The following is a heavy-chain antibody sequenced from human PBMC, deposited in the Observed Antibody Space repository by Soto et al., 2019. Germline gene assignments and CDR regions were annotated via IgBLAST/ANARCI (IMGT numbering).Heavy chain of an antibody. V-gene: IGHV4-59*13. CDR2: IYYSGNT. J-gene: IGHJ6*02. CDR1: GDSMSPFY. CDR3: ARWVYDYWSGYYAGSGLDV. Sequence: QVPLQESGPGLVKPSETLSLTCTVSGDSMSPFYWNWIRQSPTKGLEWIGYIYYSGNTNYNPSLKSRVAISVDTSKNQFYLKLDSVTAADTAVYYCARWVYDYWSGYYAGSGLDVWGQGTTVTVSS. D-gene: IGHD3-3*01.